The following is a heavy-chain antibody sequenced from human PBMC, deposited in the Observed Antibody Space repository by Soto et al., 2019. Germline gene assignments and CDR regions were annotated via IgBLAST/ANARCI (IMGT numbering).Heavy chain of an antibody. V-gene: IGHV3-33*01. CDR2: LWYAGNNE. D-gene: IGHD5-12*01. J-gene: IGHJ6*02. CDR3: GRDRGYSVYEPSVYYYGMDV. CDR1: GFTLSSYA. Sequence: GGSLRLSCAASGFTLSSYAIHWVRQAPGKGLEWVAVLWYAGNNEYYADSVEGRFTISRDNSKNTLYLQMNSLRAEDTAEYHCGRDRGYSVYEPSVYYYGMDVWGQGTSGTVSS.